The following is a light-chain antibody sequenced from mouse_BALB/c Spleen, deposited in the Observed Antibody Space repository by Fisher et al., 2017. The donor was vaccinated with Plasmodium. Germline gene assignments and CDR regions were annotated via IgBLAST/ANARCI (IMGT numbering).Light chain of an antibody. CDR3: WQGTHFPRT. V-gene: IGKV1-117*01. Sequence: DIVLTQSPLSLPVSVGDQASISCRSSQITVCSNGNTYLEWYLQKPGQSPKLLIYKVSNRFSGVPDRFSGSGSGTDFTLKISRVEAEDLGVYYCWQGTHFPRTFGGGTKLEIK. CDR1: QITVCSNGNTY. J-gene: IGKJ1*01. CDR2: KVS.